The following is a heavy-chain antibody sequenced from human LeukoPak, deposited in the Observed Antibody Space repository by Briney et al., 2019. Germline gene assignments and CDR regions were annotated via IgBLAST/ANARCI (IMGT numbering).Heavy chain of an antibody. Sequence: SETLSLTCTVSGGSISSGGYYWSWIRQHPGKGLEWIGYIYYSGSTYYNPSLKSRVTISVDTSKSQFSLKLSSVTAADTAVYYCARGLHDYYDSSGYYSSGDHWFDPWGQGTLVTVSS. V-gene: IGHV4-31*03. CDR2: IYYSGST. D-gene: IGHD3-22*01. J-gene: IGHJ5*02. CDR1: GGSISSGGYY. CDR3: ARGLHDYYDSSGYYSSGDHWFDP.